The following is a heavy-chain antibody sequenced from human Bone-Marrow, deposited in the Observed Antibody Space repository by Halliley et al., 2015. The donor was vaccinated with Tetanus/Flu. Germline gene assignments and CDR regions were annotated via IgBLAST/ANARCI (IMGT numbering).Heavy chain of an antibody. Sequence: TLSLTCTVSGGSISSYYWSWLRQPPGKGLEWIGYMYYIGTTSYNSSLKSRVTISVDTSKNRFLLNLTSVIAADTAVYYCARGDAMARGVLFDYWGQGALVAVSP. CDR2: MYYIGTT. CDR3: ARGDAMARGVLFDY. CDR1: GGSISSYY. V-gene: IGHV4-59*01. J-gene: IGHJ4*02. D-gene: IGHD3-10*01.